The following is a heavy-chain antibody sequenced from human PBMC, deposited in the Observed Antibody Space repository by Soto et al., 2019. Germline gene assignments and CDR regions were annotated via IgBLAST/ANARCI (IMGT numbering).Heavy chain of an antibody. Sequence: WGSMRLSCAISGFTFRTYGMHWVRKAPGKGLEYVSAISSNGRSTYYANSVKGRFTISRDNSKNTLYLQMDSLRAEDMAVYYCARDRCTNGVCYAPSDYWGQGTLVTVFS. D-gene: IGHD2-8*01. CDR1: GFTFRTYG. CDR3: ARDRCTNGVCYAPSDY. V-gene: IGHV3-64*01. J-gene: IGHJ4*02. CDR2: ISSNGRST.